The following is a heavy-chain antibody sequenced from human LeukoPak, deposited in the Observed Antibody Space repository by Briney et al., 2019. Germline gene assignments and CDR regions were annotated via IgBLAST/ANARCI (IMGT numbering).Heavy chain of an antibody. D-gene: IGHD6-13*01. V-gene: IGHV3-30*04. CDR1: GFTFSSYA. Sequence: GRSLRLSCAASGFTFSSYAMHWVRQAPGKGLEWVAVISYDGSNKYYADSVKGRFTISRDNSKNTLYLQMNSLRAEDTAVYYCPREPGIAAAGTEYYFDYWGQGTLVTVSS. CDR3: PREPGIAAAGTEYYFDY. CDR2: ISYDGSNK. J-gene: IGHJ4*02.